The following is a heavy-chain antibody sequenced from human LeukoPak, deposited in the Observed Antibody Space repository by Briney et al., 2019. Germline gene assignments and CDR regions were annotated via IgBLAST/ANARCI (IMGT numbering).Heavy chain of an antibody. D-gene: IGHD6-13*01. CDR1: GFTFSSYA. CDR2: IKQDGSGK. CDR3: ARDGGSSWYGDIDY. J-gene: IGHJ4*02. V-gene: IGHV3-7*01. Sequence: GGSLRLSCAASGFTFSSYARSWVRQAPGKGGEGVANIKQDGSGKYYVDSVKGRFTISRDNAKNSLYLQMNSLRAEDTAVYYCARDGGSSWYGDIDYWGQGTLVTVSS.